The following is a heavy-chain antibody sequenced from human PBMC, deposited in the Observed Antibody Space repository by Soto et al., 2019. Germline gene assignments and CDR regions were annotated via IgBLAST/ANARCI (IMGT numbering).Heavy chain of an antibody. D-gene: IGHD3-9*01. Sequence: SVKVSCKASGGTLTHYAISWVRQAPGQGLEWMGGIIPVFKTSNYAQNFQGRLSITADESMTTAYMELSSLISEDTAVYYCASPNYDILTGYYSGHYYYGMDVWGQGTTVTVSS. V-gene: IGHV1-69*13. CDR3: ASPNYDILTGYYSGHYYYGMDV. CDR1: GGTLTHYA. J-gene: IGHJ6*02. CDR2: IIPVFKTS.